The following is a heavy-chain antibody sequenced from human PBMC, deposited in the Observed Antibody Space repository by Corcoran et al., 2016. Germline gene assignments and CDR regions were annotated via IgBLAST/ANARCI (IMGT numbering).Heavy chain of an antibody. V-gene: IGHV3-53*01. J-gene: IGHJ5*02. Sequence: EVQLVESGGGLIQPGGSLRLSCAASGFTVSSNYMSWVRQTPGKGLTWVSAIYSGGATHYEDSVKGRFTMSTDNSKNTLYLQMISLRAEDTAVYYCAGSAYGGIGYYSSWGRGTLVTVSS. CDR3: AGSAYGGIGYYSS. CDR2: IYSGGAT. D-gene: IGHD3-22*01. CDR1: GFTVSSNY.